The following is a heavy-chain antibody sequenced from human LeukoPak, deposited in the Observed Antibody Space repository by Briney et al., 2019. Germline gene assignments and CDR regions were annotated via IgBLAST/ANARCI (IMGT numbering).Heavy chain of an antibody. CDR2: VNGGGGST. D-gene: IGHD2-21*02. J-gene: IGHJ6*04. V-gene: IGHV3-23*01. Sequence: GGSLRLSCAASGFTFSSYAMNWVRQAPGKGLEWVSAVNGGGGSTYYADSVKGRFTISRDNSKNTLFLQMNGLRAEDTAVYYCAKGRGICGSDCRYYYYDMDVWGKGTTVTVSS. CDR1: GFTFSSYA. CDR3: AKGRGICGSDCRYYYYDMDV.